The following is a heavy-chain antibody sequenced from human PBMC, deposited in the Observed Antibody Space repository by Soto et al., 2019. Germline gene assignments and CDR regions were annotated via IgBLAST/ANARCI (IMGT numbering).Heavy chain of an antibody. J-gene: IGHJ6*02. CDR1: GFIFGHYA. Sequence: GGSLRLSCAGSGFIFGHYAMTWVRQAPGKGLEWISAISGRGDSTYYADAVKGRFTISRDNSKNTLYLQMNSLRAEDTAVYYCARVELDGKYYGMDVWGQGTTVTVSS. CDR3: ARVELDGKYYGMDV. CDR2: ISGRGDST. V-gene: IGHV3-23*01. D-gene: IGHD1-7*01.